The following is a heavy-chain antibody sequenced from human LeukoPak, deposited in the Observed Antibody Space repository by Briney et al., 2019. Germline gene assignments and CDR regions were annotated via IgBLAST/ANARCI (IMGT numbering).Heavy chain of an antibody. J-gene: IGHJ4*02. CDR1: GFTFNSYS. CDR2: ISSSSSYI. Sequence: SGGSLRLYCAASGFTFNSYSMNWVRQAPGKGLEWVSSISSSSSYIYYADSVKGRFTISRDNAKNSLYLQMNSLRAEDTAVYYCARLPRVGMIVGESLRVWGQGTLVTVSS. V-gene: IGHV3-21*01. CDR3: ARLPRVGMIVGESLRV. D-gene: IGHD3-22*01.